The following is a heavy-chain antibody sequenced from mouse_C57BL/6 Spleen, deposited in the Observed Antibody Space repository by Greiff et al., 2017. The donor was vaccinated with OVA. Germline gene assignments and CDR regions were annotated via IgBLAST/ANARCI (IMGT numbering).Heavy chain of an antibody. D-gene: IGHD3-2*02. CDR3: ASLQLRLSYAMDY. CDR1: GYTFTSYW. Sequence: QVHVKQPGAELVMPGASVKLSCKASGYTFTSYWMHWVKQRPGQGLEWIGEIDPSDSYTNYNQKFKGKSTLTVDKSSSTAYMQLSSLTSEDSAVYYCASLQLRLSYAMDYWGQGTSVTVSS. V-gene: IGHV1-69*01. J-gene: IGHJ4*01. CDR2: IDPSDSYT.